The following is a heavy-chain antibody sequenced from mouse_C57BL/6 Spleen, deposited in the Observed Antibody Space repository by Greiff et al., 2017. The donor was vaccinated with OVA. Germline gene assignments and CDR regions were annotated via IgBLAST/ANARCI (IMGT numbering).Heavy chain of an antibody. Sequence: VQLQQSGAELVRPGASVKLSCTASGFNIKDDYMHWVKQRPEQGLEWIGWIDPENGDTEYASKFQGKATITADTSSNTAYLQLSSLTSEDTADYYCTPYYGTWFAYWGQGTLVTVSA. D-gene: IGHD1-1*01. CDR3: TPYYGTWFAY. J-gene: IGHJ3*01. V-gene: IGHV14-4*01. CDR2: IDPENGDT. CDR1: GFNIKDDY.